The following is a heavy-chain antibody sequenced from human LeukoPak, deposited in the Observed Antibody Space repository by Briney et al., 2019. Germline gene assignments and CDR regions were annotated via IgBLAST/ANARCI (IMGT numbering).Heavy chain of an antibody. D-gene: IGHD2-2*01. CDR1: GFTFSSYS. J-gene: IGHJ4*02. V-gene: IGHV3-21*01. Sequence: GGSLRLSCAASGFTFSSYSMNWVRQAPGKGLEWVSSISSSSSYIYYADSVKGRFTISRDNAKNSLYLQMNSLRAKDTAVYYCARDNPDRYCSSTSCYQDYWGQGTLVTVSS. CDR3: ARDNPDRYCSSTSCYQDY. CDR2: ISSSSSYI.